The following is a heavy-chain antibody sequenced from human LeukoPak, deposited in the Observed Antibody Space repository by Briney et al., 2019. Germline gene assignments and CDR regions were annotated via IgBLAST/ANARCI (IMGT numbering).Heavy chain of an antibody. D-gene: IGHD6-19*01. J-gene: IGHJ5*02. V-gene: IGHV4-59*12. CDR3: ARLAVAGPLNWFDP. CDR2: IYYSGST. CDR1: GGSISSYY. Sequence: PSETLSLTCTVSGGSISSYYWSWLRQPPGKALEWIGYIYYSGSTNYNPSLKSRVSISVDTSKNQFSLKVSSVTAADTAVYYCARLAVAGPLNWFDPWGQGTLVTVSS.